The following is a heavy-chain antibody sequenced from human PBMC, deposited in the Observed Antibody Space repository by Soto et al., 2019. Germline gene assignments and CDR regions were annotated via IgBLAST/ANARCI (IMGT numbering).Heavy chain of an antibody. Sequence: GGSLRLSWAASGFTFRRFAMNGVRQAPGKGLEWISYVSTGSSAIHYADSVRGRFTIFRDEATNSLYLQMNSLRAEDTAVYYCARDKGSSSWHSFDHWGQGP. CDR3: ARDKGSSSWHSFDH. D-gene: IGHD2-2*01. V-gene: IGHV3-48*01. CDR1: GFTFRRFA. J-gene: IGHJ4*02. CDR2: VSTGSSAI.